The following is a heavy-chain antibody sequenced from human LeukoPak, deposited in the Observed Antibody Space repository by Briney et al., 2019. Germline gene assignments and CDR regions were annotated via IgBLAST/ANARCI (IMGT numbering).Heavy chain of an antibody. V-gene: IGHV3-74*01. CDR1: GLTFSNYW. Sequence: GGSLRLSCVASGLTFSNYWMHWVRQAPGKGLVWVSRINSDGSSTTDADSVKGRFTISRDNAKHTLYLQMNRLRAEDTAVYYCAREVGSGNSDRYFDYWGQGTLVTVSS. CDR2: INSDGSST. CDR3: AREVGSGNSDRYFDY. D-gene: IGHD3-10*01. J-gene: IGHJ4*02.